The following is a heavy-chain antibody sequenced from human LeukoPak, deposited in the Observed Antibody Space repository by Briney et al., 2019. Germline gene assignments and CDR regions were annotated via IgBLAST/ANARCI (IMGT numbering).Heavy chain of an antibody. CDR1: GDSISSTYW. Sequence: SGTLSLTCAVSGDSISSTYWYIWLRQPPGKGLEWIGEIYHNGNTNYNPSLKSRLTISIDKSKNQFSLRLNSVTAADTAVYYCAQGGSGWRYDSWGQGTLVTVSS. CDR2: IYHNGNT. J-gene: IGHJ4*02. D-gene: IGHD6-19*01. CDR3: AQGGSGWRYDS. V-gene: IGHV4-4*02.